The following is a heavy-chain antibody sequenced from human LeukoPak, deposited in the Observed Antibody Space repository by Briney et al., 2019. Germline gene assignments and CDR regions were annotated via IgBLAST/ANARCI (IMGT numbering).Heavy chain of an antibody. D-gene: IGHD3-10*01. Sequence: GRSLRLSCAASGFTFFTYSMHWVRQAPGKGLEWVAVISYDGSTEHYADSVKGRFTISRDYSKNTLYLQMNSLKPEDTAVYYCARSYGSAPYALDYWSQGTLVTVSS. CDR1: GFTFFTYS. CDR2: ISYDGSTE. V-gene: IGHV3-30-3*01. CDR3: ARSYGSAPYALDY. J-gene: IGHJ4*02.